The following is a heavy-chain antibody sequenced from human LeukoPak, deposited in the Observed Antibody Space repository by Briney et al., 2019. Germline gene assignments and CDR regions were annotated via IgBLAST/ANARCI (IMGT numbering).Heavy chain of an antibody. CDR1: GFTFSSYG. V-gene: IGHV3-30*18. Sequence: GGSLRPSCAASGFTFSSYGMHWVRQAPGKGLEWVAVISYDGSNKYYADSVKGRFTISRDNSKNTLYLQMNSLRAEDTAVYYCAKERLWFGSGPLYWYFDLWGRGTLVTVSS. CDR2: ISYDGSNK. CDR3: AKERLWFGSGPLYWYFDL. J-gene: IGHJ2*01. D-gene: IGHD3-10*01.